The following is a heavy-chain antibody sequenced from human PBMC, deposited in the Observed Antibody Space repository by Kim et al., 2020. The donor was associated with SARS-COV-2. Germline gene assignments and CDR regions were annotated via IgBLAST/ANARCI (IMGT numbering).Heavy chain of an antibody. CDR3: AKSFSGSYFGYDY. Sequence: GGSLRLSCAASGFTFTTYGMHWVRQAPGKGLEWVAVISYDGSNKYYADSVKGRFTISRDNSKNTLYLQMNSLRIEDTAVYYCAKSFSGSYFGYDYWGQGTRVTVSS. D-gene: IGHD1-26*01. CDR1: GFTFTTYG. CDR2: ISYDGSNK. V-gene: IGHV3-30*18. J-gene: IGHJ4*02.